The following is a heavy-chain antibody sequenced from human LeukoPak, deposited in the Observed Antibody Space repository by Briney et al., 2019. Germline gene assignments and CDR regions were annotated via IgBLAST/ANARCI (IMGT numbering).Heavy chain of an antibody. CDR3: ARSGYCSSTSCYKSFDY. J-gene: IGHJ4*02. CDR1: GFTFSSYA. Sequence: AGGSLRLSCAASGFTFSSYAMHWVRRAPGKGLEWVAVISYDGSNKYYADSVKGRFTISRDNSKNTLYLQMNSLRAEDTAVYYCARSGYCSSTSCYKSFDYWGQGTLVTVSS. CDR2: ISYDGSNK. V-gene: IGHV3-30-3*01. D-gene: IGHD2-2*02.